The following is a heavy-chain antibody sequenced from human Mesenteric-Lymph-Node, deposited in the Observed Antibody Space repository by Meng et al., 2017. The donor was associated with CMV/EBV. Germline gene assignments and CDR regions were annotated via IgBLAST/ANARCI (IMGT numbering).Heavy chain of an antibody. J-gene: IGHJ4*02. Sequence: GESLKISCAASGFTFSSYSMNWVRQAPGKGLEWVSSISSSSSYIYYADSVKGRFTISRDNAKNSLYLQMNSLRAEDTAVYYCARYPDSSGLFDYWGQGTLVTVSS. D-gene: IGHD6-19*01. CDR1: GFTFSSYS. CDR2: ISSSSSYI. V-gene: IGHV3-21*01. CDR3: ARYPDSSGLFDY.